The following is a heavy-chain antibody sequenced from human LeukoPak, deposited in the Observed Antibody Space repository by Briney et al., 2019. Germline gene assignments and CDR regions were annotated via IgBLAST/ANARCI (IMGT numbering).Heavy chain of an antibody. CDR1: GGSISTYY. J-gene: IGHJ3*02. V-gene: IGHV4-59*01. D-gene: IGHD5-12*01. CDR2: IYYSGST. Sequence: SETLSLACTVSGGSISTYYWTWIRQPPGKGLEWIGYIYYSGSTNYNPSLKSRVTISVDTSKNQFSLRLSSVNAADTAVYYCARVYGSGYDFRGAFDIWGQGTMVTVSS. CDR3: ARVYGSGYDFRGAFDI.